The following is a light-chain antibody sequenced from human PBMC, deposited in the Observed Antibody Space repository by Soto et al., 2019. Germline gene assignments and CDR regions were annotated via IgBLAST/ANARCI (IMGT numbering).Light chain of an antibody. CDR1: QIIISSY. CDR3: QQYGSSPWT. V-gene: IGKV3-20*01. Sequence: EIVLKQSPGTLSLSPGERATLSCRASQIIISSYLAWYQQKPGQAPRLLIYGASSRATGIPDRFSGSGSGTDFTLTISRLEPEDFAVYYCQQYGSSPWTFGQGTKVDIK. J-gene: IGKJ1*01. CDR2: GAS.